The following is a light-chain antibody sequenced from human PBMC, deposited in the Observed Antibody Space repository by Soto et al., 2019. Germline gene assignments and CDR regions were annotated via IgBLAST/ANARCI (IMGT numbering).Light chain of an antibody. Sequence: QSALTQPASVSGSPGQSITISCTGTSSDVGAYNFVSWYQQHPGKVPKLMIFDVRNRPSGVSDRFSGSKSGNTASLTISGLQAEDEGDYYCSSYTSGSTHVFGSGTKLTVL. V-gene: IGLV2-14*03. CDR3: SSYTSGSTHV. CDR1: SSDVGAYNF. CDR2: DVR. J-gene: IGLJ1*01.